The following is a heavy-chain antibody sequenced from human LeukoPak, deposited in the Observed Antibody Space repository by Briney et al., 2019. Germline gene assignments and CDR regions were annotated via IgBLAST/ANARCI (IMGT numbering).Heavy chain of an antibody. Sequence: PSETLSLTCTVSGGSISSYYWSWIRQAPGKGLEWIGYIYYSGSTNYNPSLKSRVTISVDTSKSQFSLKLSSVTAADTAVYYCAREPPGGYYDSSGYFDYWGQGTLVTVSS. CDR2: IYYSGST. D-gene: IGHD3-22*01. CDR1: GGSISSYY. J-gene: IGHJ4*02. V-gene: IGHV4-59*01. CDR3: AREPPGGYYDSSGYFDY.